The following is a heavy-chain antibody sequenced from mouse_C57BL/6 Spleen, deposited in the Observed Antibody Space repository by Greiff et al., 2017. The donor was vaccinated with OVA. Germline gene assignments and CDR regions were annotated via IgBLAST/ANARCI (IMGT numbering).Heavy chain of an antibody. CDR2: IDPSDSYT. V-gene: IGHV1-50*01. D-gene: IGHD2-2*01. CDR3: ARRGLRREFAY. J-gene: IGHJ3*01. Sequence: QSCKASGYTFTRYWMQWVKQRPGQGLEWIGEIDPSDSYTNYNQKFKGKATLTVDTSSSTAYMQLSSLTSEDSAVYYCARRGLRREFAYWGQGTLVTVSA. CDR1: GYTFTRYW.